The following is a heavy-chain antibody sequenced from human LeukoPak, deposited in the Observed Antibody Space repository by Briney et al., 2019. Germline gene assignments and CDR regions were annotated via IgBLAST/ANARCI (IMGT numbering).Heavy chain of an antibody. CDR2: INPNSGGT. D-gene: IGHD3-3*01. CDR3: ARGTYDFWSGYYHDIFDY. J-gene: IGHJ4*02. V-gene: IGHV1-2*06. Sequence: ASVTVSCKASGYTFTGYYMHWVRQAPGRGLEWMGRINPNSGGTNYAQKFQGRVTMTRDTSISTAYMELSRLRSDDTAVYYCARGTYDFWSGYYHDIFDYWGQGTLVTVSS. CDR1: GYTFTGYY.